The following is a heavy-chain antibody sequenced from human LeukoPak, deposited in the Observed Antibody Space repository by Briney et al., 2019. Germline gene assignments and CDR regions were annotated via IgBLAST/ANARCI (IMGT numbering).Heavy chain of an antibody. CDR1: GFTFSSYS. D-gene: IGHD2/OR15-2a*01. CDR2: INTDSTYI. Sequence: KSGGSLRLSCAASGFTFSSYSMNWVRQAPGKSLEWVASINTDSTYIYYADSMKGRFTISRDNAKNSLYLQMNSPRAEDTAVYYCARGFFYGDPFFDYWGQGSLVTVSS. V-gene: IGHV3-21*06. J-gene: IGHJ4*02. CDR3: ARGFFYGDPFFDY.